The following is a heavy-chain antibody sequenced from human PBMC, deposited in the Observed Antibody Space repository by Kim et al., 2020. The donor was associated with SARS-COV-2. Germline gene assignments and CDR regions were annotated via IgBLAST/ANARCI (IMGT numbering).Heavy chain of an antibody. Sequence: GGSLRLSCAASGFTFSDYYMSWIRQAPGKGPEWISYISGSNTNISYADSVKGRFTISRDNAKETLYLHMNSRRVEYTAVYYCARDSSYWGQGILVTVSS. CDR2: ISGSNTNI. CDR3: ARDSSY. J-gene: IGHJ4*02. CDR1: GFTFSDYY. V-gene: IGHV3-11*04.